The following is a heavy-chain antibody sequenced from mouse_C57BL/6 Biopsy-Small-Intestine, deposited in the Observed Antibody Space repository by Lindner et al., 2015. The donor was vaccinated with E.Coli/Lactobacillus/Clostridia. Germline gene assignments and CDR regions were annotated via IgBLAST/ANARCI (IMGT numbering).Heavy chain of an antibody. V-gene: IGHV1-9*01. CDR1: GYTFTGYW. J-gene: IGHJ3*01. CDR2: ILPGSGST. D-gene: IGHD1-1*01. Sequence: VQLQESGAELMKPGASVKLSCKATGYTFTGYWIEWVKQRPGHGLEWIGEILPGSGSTNYNEKFKGKATFTADTPSNTAYMQLSSLTTEDSAIYYCARHYYGSSYFAYWGPRGLWSLSLQ. CDR3: ARHYYGSSYFAY.